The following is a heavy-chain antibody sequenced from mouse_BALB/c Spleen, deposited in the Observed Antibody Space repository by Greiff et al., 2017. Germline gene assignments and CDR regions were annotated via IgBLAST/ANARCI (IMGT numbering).Heavy chain of an antibody. D-gene: IGHD2-1*01. CDR3: ARSTYGNYYFDY. V-gene: IGHV5-17*02. CDR2: ISSGSSTI. Sequence: EVQLVESGGGLVQPGGSRKLSCAASGFTFSSFGMHWVRQAPEKGLEWVAYISSGSSTIYYADTVKGRFTISRDNPKNTLFLQMTSLRSEDTAMYYCARSTYGNYYFDYWGQGTTLTVSS. J-gene: IGHJ2*01. CDR1: GFTFSSFG.